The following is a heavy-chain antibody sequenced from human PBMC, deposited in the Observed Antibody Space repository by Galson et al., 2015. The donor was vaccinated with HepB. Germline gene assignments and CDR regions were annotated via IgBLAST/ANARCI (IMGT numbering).Heavy chain of an antibody. Sequence: SVKVSCKASGGTFSSYAISWVRQAPGQGLEWMGGIIPIFGTANYAQKFQGRVTITADKSTSTAYMELSSLRSEDTAVYYCASGGYSYGYHGMDVWGQGTTVTVSS. CDR2: IIPIFGTA. CDR1: GGTFSSYA. J-gene: IGHJ6*02. V-gene: IGHV1-69*06. CDR3: ASGGYSYGYHGMDV. D-gene: IGHD5-18*01.